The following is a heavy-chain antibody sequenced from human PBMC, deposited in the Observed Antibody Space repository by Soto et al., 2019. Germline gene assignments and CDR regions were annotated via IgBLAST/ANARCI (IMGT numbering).Heavy chain of an antibody. D-gene: IGHD2-15*01. Sequence: EVQLLESGGGLVQPGGSLRLSCAASGFTFSSYAMSWVRQAPGKGLEWVSAISGSGGSTYYADSVNGRFTISRDNSKNTLYLQMNSLRAEDTAVYYCAKDPLTPGYCSGGSCYAGAFDIWGQGTMVTVSS. CDR2: ISGSGGST. J-gene: IGHJ3*02. CDR1: GFTFSSYA. V-gene: IGHV3-23*01. CDR3: AKDPLTPGYCSGGSCYAGAFDI.